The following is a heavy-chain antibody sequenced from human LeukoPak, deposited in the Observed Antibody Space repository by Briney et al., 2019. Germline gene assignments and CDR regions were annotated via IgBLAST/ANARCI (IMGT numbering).Heavy chain of an antibody. V-gene: IGHV4-34*01. Sequence: SETLSLTCAVYGGSFSGYYWSWIRHPPAKGLEWIGEINHSGSTNYNPSLKSRVTISVDTSKNQFSLKLSSVTAADTAVYYCARGPGSYDFWTDNWFDPWGQGTLVTVSS. CDR1: GGSFSGYY. J-gene: IGHJ5*02. CDR3: ARGPGSYDFWTDNWFDP. CDR2: INHSGST. D-gene: IGHD3-3*01.